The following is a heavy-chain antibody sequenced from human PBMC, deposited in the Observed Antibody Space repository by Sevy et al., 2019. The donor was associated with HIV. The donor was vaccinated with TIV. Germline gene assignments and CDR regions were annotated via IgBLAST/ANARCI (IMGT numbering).Heavy chain of an antibody. CDR2: LSAYNGNT. V-gene: IGHV1-18*04. CDR3: ARIYSYGPPFDY. CDR1: GYTFTSYG. D-gene: IGHD5-18*01. J-gene: IGHJ4*02. Sequence: ASVKVSCKASGYTFTSYGISWVRQAPGQGLEWMGWLSAYNGNTNYAQKLQGRVTMTTDTSTSTAYMELRSLRSDDTSVYYCARIYSYGPPFDYWGQRTLVTVSS.